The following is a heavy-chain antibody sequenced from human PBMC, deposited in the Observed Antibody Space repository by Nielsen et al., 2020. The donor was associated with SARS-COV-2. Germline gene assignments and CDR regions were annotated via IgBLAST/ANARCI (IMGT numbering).Heavy chain of an antibody. J-gene: IGHJ4*02. CDR2: ISSSSSYI. Sequence: GESLKISCAASGFTFSSYSMNWVRQAPGKGLEWVSSISSSSSYIYYPDSVKGRFTISRDNSKNTLYLQMNSLRAEDTAVYYCAKDLSAVAGPLDYWGQGTLVTVSS. CDR1: GFTFSSYS. CDR3: AKDLSAVAGPLDY. D-gene: IGHD6-19*01. V-gene: IGHV3-21*01.